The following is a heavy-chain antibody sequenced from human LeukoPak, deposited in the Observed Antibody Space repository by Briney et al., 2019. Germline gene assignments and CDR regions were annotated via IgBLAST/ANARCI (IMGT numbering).Heavy chain of an antibody. CDR3: ARGGYYNILTGFRSTVLGFDY. J-gene: IGHJ4*02. Sequence: GGSLRLSCAASGFTFSNYWMSWVRQAPGKGLEWVANIIQDGSEKYYVDSVKGRFTISRDNSKNTLYLQMSSLRAEDTAVYYCARGGYYNILTGFRSTVLGFDYWGRGTLVTVSS. CDR2: IIQDGSEK. CDR1: GFTFSNYW. V-gene: IGHV3-7*01. D-gene: IGHD3-9*01.